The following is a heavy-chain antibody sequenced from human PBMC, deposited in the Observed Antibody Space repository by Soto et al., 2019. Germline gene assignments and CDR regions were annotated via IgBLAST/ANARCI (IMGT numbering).Heavy chain of an antibody. CDR2: ITSSGSYV. Sequence: RLSCVTSGFTFSRNTMNGVRQAPGKGLEWVASITSSGSYVYYADSVKGRFSASRDNAKNSLSLQMDSLRPDDTAIYFCVKDEGIEAMDVWGKGTTVTVSS. CDR3: VKDEGIEAMDV. V-gene: IGHV3-21*01. CDR1: GFTFSRNT. D-gene: IGHD3-3*02. J-gene: IGHJ6*03.